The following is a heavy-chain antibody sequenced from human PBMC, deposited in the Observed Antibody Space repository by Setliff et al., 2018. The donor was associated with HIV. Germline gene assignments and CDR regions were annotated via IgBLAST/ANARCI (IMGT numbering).Heavy chain of an antibody. CDR2: IYYTGNT. CDR3: AIHSYDRYFDWLLQGWFDP. Sequence: SETLSLTCAVSGYSSSSGYYWDWIRQPQRNGLEWIGSIYYTGNTYYSPSLKSRVTISADTSKNQFSLKLSSVTAADTSVYYCAIHSYDRYFDWLLQGWFDPWGQGTLVTVSS. CDR1: GYSSSSGYY. D-gene: IGHD3-9*01. V-gene: IGHV4-38-2*01. J-gene: IGHJ5*02.